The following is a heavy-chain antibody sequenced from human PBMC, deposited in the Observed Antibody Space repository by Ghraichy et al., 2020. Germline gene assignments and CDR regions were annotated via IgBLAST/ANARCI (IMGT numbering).Heavy chain of an antibody. D-gene: IGHD6-19*01. CDR3: ARGGISVAGTFHSYMDV. CDR2: INQSGST. J-gene: IGHJ6*03. Sequence: SETLSLTCAVYGGSFSGYYWNWIRQPPGKGLEWIGEINQSGSTNYNTSLKSRVTISKHTSSNQFSLKLTSVTAADTAVYFCARGGISVAGTFHSYMDVWGKGTTVTVSS. V-gene: IGHV4-34*01. CDR1: GGSFSGYY.